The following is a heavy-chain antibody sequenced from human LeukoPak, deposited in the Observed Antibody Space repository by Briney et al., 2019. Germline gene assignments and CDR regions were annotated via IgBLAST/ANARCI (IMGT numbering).Heavy chain of an antibody. Sequence: GGSLRLSCAASGFTFSSYSMNWVRQAPGRGLEWVSSISSSSSYIYYADSVKGRFTISRDNAKNSLYLQMNSLRAEDTAVYYCARGTASFSQGMDVWGQGTTVTVSS. CDR2: ISSSSSYI. V-gene: IGHV3-21*01. J-gene: IGHJ6*02. D-gene: IGHD3-3*02. CDR3: ARGTASFSQGMDV. CDR1: GFTFSSYS.